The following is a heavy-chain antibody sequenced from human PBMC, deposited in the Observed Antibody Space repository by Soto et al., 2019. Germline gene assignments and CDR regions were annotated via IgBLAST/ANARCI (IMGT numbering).Heavy chain of an antibody. J-gene: IGHJ4*02. V-gene: IGHV3-20*04. CDR3: ARDSGSQQLVPLYFDY. CDR2: INWNGGST. D-gene: IGHD6-13*01. Sequence: GGSLRLSCAASGFTFDDYGMSWVRQAPGKGLEWVSGINWNGGSTGYADYVKGRFTISRDNAKNSLYLQMNSLRAEDTALYYCARDSGSQQLVPLYFDYWGQGTLVTVSS. CDR1: GFTFDDYG.